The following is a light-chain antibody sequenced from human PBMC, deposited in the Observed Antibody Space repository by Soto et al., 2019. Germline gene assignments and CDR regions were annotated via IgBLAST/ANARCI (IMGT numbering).Light chain of an antibody. CDR2: DIS. J-gene: IGLJ1*01. CDR3: LSYTTISTDV. CDR1: SSDVGGYNY. Sequence: QSALTQPASVSGSPGQSITISCTGTSSDVGGYNYVSWYQQHPGKAPNLMISDISNRPSGVSNRFSSSTSGNTASLTISGLQTEDEADYYCLSYTTISTDVFGTGTKLTVL. V-gene: IGLV2-14*03.